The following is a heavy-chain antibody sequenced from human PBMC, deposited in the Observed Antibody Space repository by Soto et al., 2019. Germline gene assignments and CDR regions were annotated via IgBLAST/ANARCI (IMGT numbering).Heavy chain of an antibody. J-gene: IGHJ4*02. CDR2: IYYSGSS. CDR1: DGSIRGDYY. V-gene: IGHV4-30-4*08. Sequence: PSGTLSLTVSVADGSIRGDYYWSWISQSPEKGLEWIGYIYYSGSSYSTPALQSRLSMSLDTSKNQFSLKLRSVTAADTAVYYCPRGGGRWPRYLDSGGQGALVTVSS. CDR3: PRGGGRWPRYLDS. D-gene: IGHD2-15*01.